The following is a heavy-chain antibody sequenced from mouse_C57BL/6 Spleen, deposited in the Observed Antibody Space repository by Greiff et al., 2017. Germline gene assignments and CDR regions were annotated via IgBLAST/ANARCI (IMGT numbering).Heavy chain of an antibody. Sequence: EVQLQQSGPELVKPGASVKISCKASGYTFTDYYMNWVKQSHGKSLEWIGDINPNNGGTSYNQKFKGKATLTVDKSSSTAYMELRSLTSEDSAVYYCARSERGIAYWGQGTTLTVSS. CDR3: ARSERGIAY. V-gene: IGHV1-26*01. J-gene: IGHJ2*01. CDR2: INPNNGGT. CDR1: GYTFTDYY.